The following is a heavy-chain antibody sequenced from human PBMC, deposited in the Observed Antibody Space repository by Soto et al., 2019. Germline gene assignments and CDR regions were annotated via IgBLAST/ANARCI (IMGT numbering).Heavy chain of an antibody. D-gene: IGHD6-19*01. Sequence: QVQLQESGPGLVKPSETLSLICTVSGGSVSSGSYYWSWIRQPPGKGLEWIGYIYYSGSTNYNPSLKSRITMSADTSKNQFSLKLSSVTEADTAVYDCARHKDSSGWYAADYWGQGTLVTVSS. V-gene: IGHV4-61*01. CDR3: ARHKDSSGWYAADY. CDR2: IYYSGST. J-gene: IGHJ4*02. CDR1: GGSVSSGSYY.